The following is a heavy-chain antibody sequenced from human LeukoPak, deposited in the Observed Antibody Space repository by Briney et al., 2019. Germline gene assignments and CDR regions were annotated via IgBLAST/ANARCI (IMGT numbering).Heavy chain of an antibody. CDR3: AKVDPPIIAGARGDAFEI. CDR1: GYRFTHFG. Sequence: ASVKVSCKASGYRFTHFGITWVRQAPGQGLEWMGWTTPYDDNPEYGKKFQGRVTMTTDTSTDTSYLEVSSLRPDDTAVYYCAKVDPPIIAGARGDAFEIWGQGTLVTVSS. D-gene: IGHD1-26*01. J-gene: IGHJ3*02. CDR2: TTPYDDNP. V-gene: IGHV1-18*01.